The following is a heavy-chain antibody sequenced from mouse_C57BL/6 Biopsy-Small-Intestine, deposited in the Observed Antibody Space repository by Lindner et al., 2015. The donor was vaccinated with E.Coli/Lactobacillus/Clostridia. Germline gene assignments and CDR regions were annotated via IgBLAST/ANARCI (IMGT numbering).Heavy chain of an antibody. V-gene: IGHV3-6*01. D-gene: IGHD2-3*01. J-gene: IGHJ4*01. CDR2: ISYDGNS. Sequence: EVQLQESGPGLVKPSQSLSLICSVTGYSITSGYYWNWIRQFPGNKLEWMGHISYDGNSNYNPSLKNRISITRDTSKNQFFLKLNSVTTEDTATYFCARDRWPMDYWGQGTSVTVSS. CDR3: ARDRWPMDY. CDR1: GYSITSGYY.